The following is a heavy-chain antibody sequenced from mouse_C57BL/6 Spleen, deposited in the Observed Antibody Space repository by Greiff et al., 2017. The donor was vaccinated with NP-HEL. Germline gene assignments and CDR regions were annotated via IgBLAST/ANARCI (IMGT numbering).Heavy chain of an antibody. Sequence: EVHLVESGGGLVKPGGSLKLSCAASGFTFSSYAMSWVRQTPEKRLEWVATISDGGSYTYYPDNVKGRFTISRDNAKNNLYLQMSHLKSEDTAMYYCAREEGYYYGSSYYAMDYWGQGTSVTVSS. V-gene: IGHV5-4*01. J-gene: IGHJ4*01. CDR3: AREEGYYYGSSYYAMDY. CDR2: ISDGGSYT. CDR1: GFTFSSYA. D-gene: IGHD1-1*01.